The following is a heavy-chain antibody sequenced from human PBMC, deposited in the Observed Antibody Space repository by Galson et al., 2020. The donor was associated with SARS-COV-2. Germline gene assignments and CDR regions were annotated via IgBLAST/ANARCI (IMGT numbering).Heavy chain of an antibody. J-gene: IGHJ4*02. Sequence: SETLSLTCTVSGGSISSGGYYWSWIRQHPGKGLEWIGYIYYSGSTYYNPSLKSRVTISVDTSKNQFSLKLSSVTAADTAVYYCARMRITMIVVVDAFDYWGQGTLVTVSS. V-gene: IGHV4-31*03. CDR3: ARMRITMIVVVDAFDY. CDR2: IYYSGST. CDR1: GGSISSGGYY. D-gene: IGHD3-22*01.